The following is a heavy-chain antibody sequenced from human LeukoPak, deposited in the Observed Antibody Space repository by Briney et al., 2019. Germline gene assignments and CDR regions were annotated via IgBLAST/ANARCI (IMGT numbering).Heavy chain of an antibody. V-gene: IGHV4-59*01. D-gene: IGHD3-22*01. CDR1: GGSISSYY. CDR3: ARRSNYYDSSGYYYYYYMDV. Sequence: LETLSLTCTVSGGSISSYYWSWIRQPPGKGLEWIGYIYYSGSTNYNPSLKSRVTISVDTSKNQFSLKLSSVTAADTAVYYCARRSNYYDSSGYYYYYYMDVWGKGTTVTVSS. CDR2: IYYSGST. J-gene: IGHJ6*03.